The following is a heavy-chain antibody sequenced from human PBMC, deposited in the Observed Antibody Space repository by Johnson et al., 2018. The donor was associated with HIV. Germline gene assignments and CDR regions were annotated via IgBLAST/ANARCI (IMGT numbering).Heavy chain of an antibody. CDR2: IKSKTDGGTK. V-gene: IGHV3-15*05. CDR1: GFTFSNAW. D-gene: IGHD5-12*01. J-gene: IGHJ3*02. CDR3: SRLFDIVATIDAFDI. Sequence: VQLVESGGVVVQPGGSLRLSCAASGFTFSNAWMSWVRQAPGKGLEWVGGIKSKTDGGTKDYAAPVKGRFTSSRDYSKNTLYLQMNIRIAEVKALYYCSRLFDIVATIDAFDIWGQGTIVTVSS.